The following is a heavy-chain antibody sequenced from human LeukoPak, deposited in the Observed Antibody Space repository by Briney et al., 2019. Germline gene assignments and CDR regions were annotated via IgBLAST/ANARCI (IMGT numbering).Heavy chain of an antibody. Sequence: RGSLRLSCAASGFTFSSYAMHWVRQAPGKGLEWVAVISYDGSNKYYADSVKGRFTISRDNSKNTLYLQLNSLRAEDTAVYYCARDHEQDPSIGYVDYWGQGTLVTVSS. V-gene: IGHV3-30*01. CDR2: ISYDGSNK. D-gene: IGHD3-22*01. CDR1: GFTFSSYA. J-gene: IGHJ4*02. CDR3: ARDHEQDPSIGYVDY.